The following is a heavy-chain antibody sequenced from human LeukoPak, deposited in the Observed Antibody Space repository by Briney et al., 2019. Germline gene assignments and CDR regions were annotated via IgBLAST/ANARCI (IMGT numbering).Heavy chain of an antibody. J-gene: IGHJ4*02. CDR3: AKVGWQQLAIDY. Sequence: PGGSLRLSCAASGSTFSSYAMSWVRQAPGKGLEWVSAISGSGGSTYYADSVKGRFTISRDNSKNTLYLQMNSLRAEDTAVYYCAKVGWQQLAIDYWGQGTLATVSS. CDR1: GSTFSSYA. D-gene: IGHD6-13*01. CDR2: ISGSGGST. V-gene: IGHV3-23*01.